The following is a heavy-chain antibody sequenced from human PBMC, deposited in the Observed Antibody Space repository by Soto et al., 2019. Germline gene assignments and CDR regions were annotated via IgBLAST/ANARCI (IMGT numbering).Heavy chain of an antibody. CDR1: GFTFSSYA. CDR3: AKQSRAVAGYYYGMDV. J-gene: IGHJ6*02. D-gene: IGHD6-19*01. Sequence: PGGSLRLSCAASGFTFSSYAMSWVRQAPGKGLEWVSAISGSGGSTYYADSVKGRFTISRDNSKNTLYLQMNSLRAEDTAVYYCAKQSRAVAGYYYGMDVWGQGTTVTVSS. CDR2: ISGSGGST. V-gene: IGHV3-23*01.